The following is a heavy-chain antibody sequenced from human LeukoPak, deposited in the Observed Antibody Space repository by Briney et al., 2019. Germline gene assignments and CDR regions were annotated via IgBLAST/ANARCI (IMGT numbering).Heavy chain of an antibody. Sequence: PSETLSLTCTVSGDSISSGGYYWSWIRQHPGKGLEWIGCIYYSGSTYYNPSLKSRVFIAVDTFENQFSLKLRSVTAADTAVYYCARGGSNSYFQHWGQGTLVTVSS. D-gene: IGHD1-26*01. CDR3: ARGGSNSYFQH. CDR2: IYYSGST. J-gene: IGHJ1*01. V-gene: IGHV4-31*03. CDR1: GDSISSGGYY.